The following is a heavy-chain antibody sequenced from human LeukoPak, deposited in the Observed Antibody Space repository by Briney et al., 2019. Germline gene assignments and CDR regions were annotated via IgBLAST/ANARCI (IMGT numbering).Heavy chain of an antibody. CDR3: ARGRYNYGYGYFDY. CDR2: VYSGGST. CDR1: GFTASSNY. V-gene: IGHV3-53*01. J-gene: IGHJ4*02. D-gene: IGHD5-18*01. Sequence: GGSLRLSWAAAGFTASSNYMSWVRLAPGRGLGWALVVYSGGSTYYAESWKGRFTISRDNSKNTLYLQMNSLSAERTAVYYCARGRYNYGYGYFDYWGQGTLVTVSS.